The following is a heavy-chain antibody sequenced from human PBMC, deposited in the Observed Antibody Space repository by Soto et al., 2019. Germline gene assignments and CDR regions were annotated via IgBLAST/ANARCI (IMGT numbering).Heavy chain of an antibody. CDR2: INEGGTT. V-gene: IGHV4-34*01. CDR1: GDSFSGYF. CDR3: ARGEDEMLSPNFDY. J-gene: IGHJ4*02. D-gene: IGHD2-8*01. Sequence: SETLSLTCSVHGDSFSGYFWTWIRQPPGKGLDLIAEINEGGTTNYSPSLKSRVSIAVHPSTRQFSLTTSSVTAAXTFMEYCARGEDEMLSPNFDYRCQRYLVTVSS.